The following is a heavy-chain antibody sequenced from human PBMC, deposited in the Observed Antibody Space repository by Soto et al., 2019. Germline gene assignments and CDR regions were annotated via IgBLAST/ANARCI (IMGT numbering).Heavy chain of an antibody. V-gene: IGHV1-69*01. CDR1: GGTFSSYA. CDR2: IIPIFGTA. CDR3: AKREGYNGSGWYGIWFDP. J-gene: IGHJ5*02. D-gene: IGHD6-19*01. Sequence: QVQLVQSGAEVKKPGSSVKVSCKASGGTFSSYAISWVRQAPGQGLEWMGGIIPIFGTANYAQKFQGRVTITADESTSTAYMELSSLRSEDTAVYYCAKREGYNGSGWYGIWFDPWGQGTLVTVSS.